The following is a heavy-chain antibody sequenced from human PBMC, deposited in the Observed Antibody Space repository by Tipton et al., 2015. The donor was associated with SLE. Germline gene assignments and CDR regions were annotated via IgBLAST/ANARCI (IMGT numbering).Heavy chain of an antibody. D-gene: IGHD3-10*01. J-gene: IGHJ6*02. CDR2: IYHSGST. CDR1: GGSISSSNW. CDR3: ARQLWFGELLDPPYYYYYGMDV. V-gene: IGHV4-4*02. Sequence: TLSLTCAVSGGSISSSNWWSWVRQPPGKGLEWIGEIYHSGSTNYNLSLKSRVTISVDTSKNQFSLKLSSVTAADTAVYYCARQLWFGELLDPPYYYYYGMDVWGQGTTVTVSS.